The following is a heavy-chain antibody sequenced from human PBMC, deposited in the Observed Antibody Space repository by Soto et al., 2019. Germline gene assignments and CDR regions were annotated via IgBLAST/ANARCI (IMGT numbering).Heavy chain of an antibody. Sequence: ASLKVSCKASGYTFTSYAMHWVRQAPGQRLEWMGWINAGNGNTKYSQKFQGRVTITRDTSASTAYMELSSLRSEDTAVYYCARCSSGWYPPRCKYYFDYWGQGTLVTVSS. J-gene: IGHJ4*02. D-gene: IGHD6-19*01. CDR1: GYTFTSYA. CDR3: ARCSSGWYPPRCKYYFDY. V-gene: IGHV1-3*01. CDR2: INAGNGNT.